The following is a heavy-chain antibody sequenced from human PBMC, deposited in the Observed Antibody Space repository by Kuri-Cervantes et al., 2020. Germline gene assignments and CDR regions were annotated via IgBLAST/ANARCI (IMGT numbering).Heavy chain of an antibody. Sequence: ESLKISCTVSGGSISSYYWSWIRQPPGKGLEWIGYIYYSGSTNYNPSLKSRVTISVDTSKNQFSLKLSSVTAADTAVYYCARSPAGGYGDYFWGVWSPAGLGGMDVWGQGTTVTVSS. CDR3: ARSPAGGYGDYFWGVWSPAGLGGMDV. J-gene: IGHJ6*02. D-gene: IGHD4-17*01. V-gene: IGHV4-59*08. CDR1: GGSISSYY. CDR2: IYYSGST.